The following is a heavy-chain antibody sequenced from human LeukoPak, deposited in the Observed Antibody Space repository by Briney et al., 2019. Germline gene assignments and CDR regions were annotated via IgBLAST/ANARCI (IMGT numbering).Heavy chain of an antibody. V-gene: IGHV4-38-2*01. CDR2: IYYSGST. CDR1: GYSISSGYY. CDR3: ARNDSSGYFDY. J-gene: IGHJ4*02. D-gene: IGHD3-22*01. Sequence: PSETQSLTCAVSGYSISSGYYWGWIRQPPGKGLEWIGSIYYSGSTHYNPSLKSRVTISVDTSQNQFSLKLSSVTAADTAVYYCARNDSSGYFDYWGQGTLVTVSS.